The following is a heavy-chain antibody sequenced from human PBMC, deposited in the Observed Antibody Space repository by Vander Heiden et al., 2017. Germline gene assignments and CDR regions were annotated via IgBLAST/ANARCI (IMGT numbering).Heavy chain of an antibody. D-gene: IGHD2-2*01. CDR2: ISSSSSYI. Sequence: EVQLVESGGGLVKPGGSLRLTCAAPGFTFSSYSMNWVPQAPGKGLEWVSSISSSSSYIYYADSVKGRFTISRDNAKNSLYLQMNSLRAEDTAVYYCARVGRSTSRYGTDYWGQGTLVTVSS. CDR3: ARVGRSTSRYGTDY. CDR1: GFTFSSYS. V-gene: IGHV3-21*01. J-gene: IGHJ4*02.